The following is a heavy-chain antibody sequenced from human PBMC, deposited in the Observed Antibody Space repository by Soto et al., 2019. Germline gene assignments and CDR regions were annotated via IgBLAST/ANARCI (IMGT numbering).Heavy chain of an antibody. J-gene: IGHJ6*02. V-gene: IGHV3-30*18. CDR1: GFTFSSYG. D-gene: IGHD3-16*01. Sequence: QVQLVESGGGVVQPGRSLRLSCAASGFTFSSYGMHWVRQAPGKGLEWVAVISYDGSNKYYADSVKGRFTISRDNSKNTLYLQMNSLRAEDTAVYYCAKTGGLGLSNLYYYGMDVWGQGTTVTVSS. CDR2: ISYDGSNK. CDR3: AKTGGLGLSNLYYYGMDV.